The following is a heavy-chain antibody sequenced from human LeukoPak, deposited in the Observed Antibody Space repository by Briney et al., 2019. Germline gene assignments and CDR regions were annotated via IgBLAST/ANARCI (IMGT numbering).Heavy chain of an antibody. CDR3: ALLRGLDYYGSGSYYKQPES. D-gene: IGHD3-10*01. V-gene: IGHV1-46*03. Sequence: ASVKVSCKASGYTFTGYYMHWVRQAPGQGLEWMGIINPSGGSTSYAQKFQGRVTMTRDTSTSTVYMELSSLRSEDTAVYYCALLRGLDYYGSGSYYKQPESWGQGTLVTVSS. CDR1: GYTFTGYY. J-gene: IGHJ5*02. CDR2: INPSGGST.